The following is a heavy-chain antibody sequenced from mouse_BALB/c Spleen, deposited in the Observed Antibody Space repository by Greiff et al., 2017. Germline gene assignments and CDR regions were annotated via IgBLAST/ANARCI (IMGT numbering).Heavy chain of an antibody. Sequence: QVQLQQSGPQLVRPGASVKISCKASGYSFTSYWMHWVKQRPGQGLEWIGMIDPSDSETRLNQKFKDKATLTVDKSSSTAYMQLSSPTSEDSAVYYCARGELGDYWGQGTTLTVSS. D-gene: IGHD4-1*01. CDR3: ARGELGDY. V-gene: IGHV1S126*01. J-gene: IGHJ2*01. CDR1: GYSFTSYW. CDR2: IDPSDSET.